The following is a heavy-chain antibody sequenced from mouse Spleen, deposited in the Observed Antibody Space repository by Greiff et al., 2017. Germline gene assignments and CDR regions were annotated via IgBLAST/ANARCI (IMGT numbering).Heavy chain of an antibody. Sequence: ESGPGLVKPSQSLSLTCSVTGYSITSGYYWKWIRQSPGNKLEWMGYISYDGSNNYNPSLKNRISITRDTSKNQFFLKLNSVTTEDTATYYCANYDYDWFAYWGQGTLVTVSA. CDR1: GYSITSGYY. V-gene: IGHV3-6*01. J-gene: IGHJ3*01. CDR2: ISYDGSN. D-gene: IGHD2-4*01. CDR3: ANYDYDWFAY.